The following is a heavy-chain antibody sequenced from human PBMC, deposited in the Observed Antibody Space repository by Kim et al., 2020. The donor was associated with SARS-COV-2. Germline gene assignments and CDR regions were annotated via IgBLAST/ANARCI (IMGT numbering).Heavy chain of an antibody. Sequence: GGSLRLSCAASGFVMSSYGMHWVRQAPGKGLEWVSLIWYDGGNKYYADSVKGRFTISRDNSKNTLHLQMNSLRAEDTAVYYCARDYDGYFEGLAVWGQGTTVTVSS. CDR1: GFVMSSYG. CDR3: ARDYDGYFEGLAV. D-gene: IGHD3-9*01. J-gene: IGHJ6*02. CDR2: IWYDGGNK. V-gene: IGHV3-33*01.